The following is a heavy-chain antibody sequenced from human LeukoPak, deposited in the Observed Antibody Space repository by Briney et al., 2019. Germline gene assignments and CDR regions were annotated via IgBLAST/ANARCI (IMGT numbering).Heavy chain of an antibody. J-gene: IGHJ3*02. V-gene: IGHV1-58*02. CDR3: AADVRGWKGFDAFDI. CDR1: GFTFTNSA. D-gene: IGHD1-1*01. Sequence: SVKVSCKASGFTFTNSAMQWVRQARGQRLEWIGWIVAGSGKTNYAQKFQERVTITRDMSTSTAYMELSSLRSEDTAVYYCAADVRGWKGFDAFDIWGQGTMVTVSS. CDR2: IVAGSGKT.